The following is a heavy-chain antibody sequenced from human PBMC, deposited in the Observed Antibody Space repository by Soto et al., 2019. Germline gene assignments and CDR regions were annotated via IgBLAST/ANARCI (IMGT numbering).Heavy chain of an antibody. V-gene: IGHV4-30-4*01. CDR3: AREGIDYGFLDY. CDR1: GGSISSGDYY. J-gene: IGHJ4*02. CDR2: IYYSGST. Sequence: SETLSLTCTFSGGSISSGDYYWSWIRQPPGKGLEWIGYIYYSGSTYYNPSLKSRVTISVDTSKNQFSLKLSSVTAADTAVYYCAREGIDYGFLDYWGQGTLVTVSS. D-gene: IGHD3-10*01.